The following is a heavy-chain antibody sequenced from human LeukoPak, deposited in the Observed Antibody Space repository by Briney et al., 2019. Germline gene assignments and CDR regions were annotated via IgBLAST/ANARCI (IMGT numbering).Heavy chain of an antibody. J-gene: IGHJ4*02. CDR1: GFTFSSYA. D-gene: IGHD6-13*01. Sequence: GGSLRLSCAASGFTFSSYAMHWVRQAPGKGLEYVSAISSNGGSTYYANSVKGRFTISRDNSKDTLYLQMGSLRAEDMAVYYCARRAGYSRKYYFDYWGQGTLVTVSS. V-gene: IGHV3-64*01. CDR2: ISSNGGST. CDR3: ARRAGYSRKYYFDY.